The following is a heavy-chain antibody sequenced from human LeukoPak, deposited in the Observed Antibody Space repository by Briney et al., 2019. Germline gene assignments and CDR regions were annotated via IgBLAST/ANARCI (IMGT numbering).Heavy chain of an antibody. CDR2: INHSGST. D-gene: IGHD5-18*01. CDR1: GGSFSGYY. Sequence: SETLSLTCAVYGGSFSGYYWSWIRQPPGKGLEWIGEINHSGSTNYNPSLKSRVTISVDTSKNQFSLKLSSVTAADTAVYYCARRALQLWVSAQTHYFYYWGQGTLVTVSS. V-gene: IGHV4-34*01. J-gene: IGHJ4*02. CDR3: ARRALQLWVSAQTHYFYY.